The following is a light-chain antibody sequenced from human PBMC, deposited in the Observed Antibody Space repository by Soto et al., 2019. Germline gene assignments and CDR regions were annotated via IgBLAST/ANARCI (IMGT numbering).Light chain of an antibody. CDR3: AGWDASLDGRV. V-gene: IGLV1-44*01. Sequence: QSVLTQPPSASGTPGQRVSISCSGSSSNIGSNTVTWYQQLPGTAPKLLIYSQNQRPSGVPDPFSGSKSGTSASLAISGLQSQAEDDYYFAGWDASLDGRVFGGGTKLTVL. CDR2: SQN. CDR1: SSNIGSNT. J-gene: IGLJ2*01.